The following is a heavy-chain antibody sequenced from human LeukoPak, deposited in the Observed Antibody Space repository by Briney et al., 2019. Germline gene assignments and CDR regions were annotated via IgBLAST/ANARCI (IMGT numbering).Heavy chain of an antibody. V-gene: IGHV3-7*01. D-gene: IGHD3-22*01. Sequence: SCKASGGTFNNYAFSWVRQAPGKGLEWVANIKQDGSEKYYVDSVKGRFTISRDNAKNSLYLQMNSLRAEDTAVYYCARAGSGYYYGRAQQWDAFDIWGQGTMVTVSS. CDR1: GGTFNNYA. J-gene: IGHJ3*02. CDR3: ARAGSGYYYGRAQQWDAFDI. CDR2: IKQDGSEK.